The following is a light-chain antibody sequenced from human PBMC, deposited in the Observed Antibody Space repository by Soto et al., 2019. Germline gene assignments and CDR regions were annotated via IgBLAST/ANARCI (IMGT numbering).Light chain of an antibody. V-gene: IGKV1-27*01. J-gene: IGKJ4*01. Sequence: QMKKSPSSVSVSIGDRVTITCRTSQDISHSLAWYQQKPGKPIKLLIYGASTLQSGVPSRFSGSGSGTDFTLTISSLQPEDIGSYYCQKYDSAPLTFGGGTKVDIK. CDR2: GAS. CDR3: QKYDSAPLT. CDR1: QDISHS.